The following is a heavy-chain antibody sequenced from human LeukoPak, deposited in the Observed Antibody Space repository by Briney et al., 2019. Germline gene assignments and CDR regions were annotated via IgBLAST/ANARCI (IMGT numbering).Heavy chain of an antibody. CDR1: GFTFSSYG. CDR2: ISYDGSNK. Sequence: GGSLRLSCAASGFTFSSYGMHWVRQAPGKGLEWVAVISYDGSNKYYADSVKGRFTISRDNSKNTLYLQMNSLRAEDTAVYYCAKEVYSYGHKEDFDYWGQGTLVTVSS. CDR3: AKEVYSYGHKEDFDY. V-gene: IGHV3-30*18. J-gene: IGHJ4*02. D-gene: IGHD5-18*01.